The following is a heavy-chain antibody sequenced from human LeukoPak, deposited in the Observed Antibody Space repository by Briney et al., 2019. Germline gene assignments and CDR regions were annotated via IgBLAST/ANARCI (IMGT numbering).Heavy chain of an antibody. CDR1: GYTFTGYY. CDR3: ASSRPPYYDFWSGYLFPLDY. V-gene: IGHV1-2*02. CDR2: INPNSGGT. D-gene: IGHD3-3*01. Sequence: ASVKVSCKASGYTFTGYYMHWVRQAPGQGLEWMGWINPNSGGTNYAQKFQGRVTMTRDTSISTAYMELSRLRSDDTAVYYCASSRPPYYDFWSGYLFPLDYWGQGTLVTVSS. J-gene: IGHJ4*02.